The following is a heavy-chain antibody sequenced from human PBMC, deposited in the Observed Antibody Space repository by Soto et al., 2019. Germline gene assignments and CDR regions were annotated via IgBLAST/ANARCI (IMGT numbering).Heavy chain of an antibody. CDR3: AKLDLGYCSSTIFRAFDH. V-gene: IGHV3-23*01. CDR2: ISGSGCST. J-gene: IGHJ5*02. D-gene: IGHD2-2*01. CDR1: GFTFSSFA. Sequence: EVQLLESGGGLAQPGGSLRLSCAASGFTFSSFAMSWVRPAPGKGLEWVSGISGSGCSTYHADSVKGRFTISRDNSKNTLYLQMNSLRAEDTAVYYCAKLDLGYCSSTIFRAFDHWGQGTLVTVSS.